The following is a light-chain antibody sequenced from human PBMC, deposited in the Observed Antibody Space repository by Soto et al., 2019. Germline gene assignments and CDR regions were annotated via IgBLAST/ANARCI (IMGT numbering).Light chain of an antibody. CDR2: WAS. J-gene: IGKJ1*01. CDR1: QTVLYSPNNKNY. CDR3: QQYYTTPRT. V-gene: IGKV4-1*01. Sequence: DIVMTQSPDSLAVSLGERATINCKSSQTVLYSPNNKNYLAWYQQKPLQPPKLLISWASTRESGVPDRFSGSGSGTDFTLTISSLQAEDGAVYYCQQYYTTPRTFGQGTKVEIK.